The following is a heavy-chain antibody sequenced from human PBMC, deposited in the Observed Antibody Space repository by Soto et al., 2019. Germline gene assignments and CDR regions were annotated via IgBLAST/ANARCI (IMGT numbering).Heavy chain of an antibody. D-gene: IGHD4-4*01. V-gene: IGHV1-8*01. CDR3: AVPTVTTIEFDY. CDR1: GYTFTSYD. J-gene: IGHJ4*02. Sequence: GASVKVSCKASGYTFTSYDINWVRQATGQGLEWMGWMNPNSGNTGYAQKFQGRVTMTRNTSISTAYMELSSLRSEDTAVYYCAVPTVTTIEFDYWGQGTLVTVSS. CDR2: MNPNSGNT.